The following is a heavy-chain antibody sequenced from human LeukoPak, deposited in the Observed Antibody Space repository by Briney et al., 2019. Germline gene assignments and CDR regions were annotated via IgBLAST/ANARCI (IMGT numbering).Heavy chain of an antibody. D-gene: IGHD3-3*01. CDR1: GDSVSSTGYY. V-gene: IGHV4-31*03. J-gene: IGHJ4*02. CDR3: ARGPVLRFLEWLPLFDY. Sequence: SETLSLTCTVSGDSVSSTGYYWGWIRQPPGKGLEWIGYIYYSGSTYYNPSLKSRVTISVDTSKNQFSLKLSSVTAADTAVYYCARGPVLRFLEWLPLFDYWGQGTLVTVSS. CDR2: IYYSGST.